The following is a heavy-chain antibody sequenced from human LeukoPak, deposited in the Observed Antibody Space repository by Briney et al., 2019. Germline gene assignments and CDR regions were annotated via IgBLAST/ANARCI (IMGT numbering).Heavy chain of an antibody. J-gene: IGHJ4*02. CDR2: INPNSGGT. Sequence: ASVKVSCKASGYTFTGYYMHWVRQAPGQGLEWMGWINPNSGGTNYAQKFQGRVTMTRDTSISTAYMELSRLRSDDTAVYYCARVLDDFWSGYYTELVYWGQGTLVTVSS. V-gene: IGHV1-2*02. CDR1: GYTFTGYY. CDR3: ARVLDDFWSGYYTELVY. D-gene: IGHD3-3*01.